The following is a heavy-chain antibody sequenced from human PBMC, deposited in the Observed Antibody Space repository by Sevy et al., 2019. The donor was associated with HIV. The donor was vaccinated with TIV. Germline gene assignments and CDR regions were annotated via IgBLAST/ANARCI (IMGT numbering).Heavy chain of an antibody. Sequence: GGSLRLSCAVSGIIFTTSGMHWVRQAPGKGLEWLAVISYDGRNKFYGDSVKGRFTISRDNSKNILFLQMNSLKAEDTAVYYCAKDFTGYNGMDVWGQGTMVTVSS. CDR1: GIIFTTSG. V-gene: IGHV3-30*18. D-gene: IGHD3-9*01. CDR2: ISYDGRNK. J-gene: IGHJ6*02. CDR3: AKDFTGYNGMDV.